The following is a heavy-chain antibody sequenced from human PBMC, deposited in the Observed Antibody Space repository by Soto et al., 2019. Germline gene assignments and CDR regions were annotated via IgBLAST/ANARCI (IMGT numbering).Heavy chain of an antibody. V-gene: IGHV3-30*02. CDR3: AKDDNDYYDYRHTYYYYGMDV. Sequence: DSVKGRFTISRDNSKNTLYLQMNSLRAEDTAVYYCAKDDNDYYDYRHTYYYYGMDVWGQGTTVTVSS. D-gene: IGHD4-17*01. J-gene: IGHJ6*02.